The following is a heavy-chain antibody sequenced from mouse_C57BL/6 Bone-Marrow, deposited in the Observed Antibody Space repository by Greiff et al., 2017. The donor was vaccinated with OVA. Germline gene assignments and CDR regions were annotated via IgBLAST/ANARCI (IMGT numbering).Heavy chain of an antibody. CDR1: GFSLTSYG. CDR3: ARNGYYGGWYVDV. D-gene: IGHD1-1*01. Sequence: VHLVESGPGLVQPSQSLSITCTVSGFSLTSYGVHWVRQSPGKGLEWLGVIWSGGSTDYNAAFISRLSISKDNSKSQVFFKMNSLQADDTAIYYCARNGYYGGWYVDVWGTGTTVTVSS. V-gene: IGHV2-2*01. CDR2: IWSGGST. J-gene: IGHJ1*03.